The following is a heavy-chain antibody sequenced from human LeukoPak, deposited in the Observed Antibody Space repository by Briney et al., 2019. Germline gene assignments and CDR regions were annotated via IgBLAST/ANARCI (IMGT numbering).Heavy chain of an antibody. Sequence: SETLSLTCTVSGGSISSYYWSWIRQPLGKGLEWIGYIYYSGSTNYNPSLKSRVTISVDTSKNQFSLKLSSVTAADTAVYYCARDGIVGAPFRAFDIWGQGTMVTVSS. V-gene: IGHV4-59*01. D-gene: IGHD1-26*01. CDR3: ARDGIVGAPFRAFDI. CDR2: IYYSGST. J-gene: IGHJ3*02. CDR1: GGSISSYY.